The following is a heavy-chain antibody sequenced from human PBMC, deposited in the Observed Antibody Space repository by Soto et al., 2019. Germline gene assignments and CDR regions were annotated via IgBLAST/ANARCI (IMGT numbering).Heavy chain of an antibody. J-gene: IGHJ4*02. CDR3: TSGSPFNYYDSSGYYIL. V-gene: IGHV3-15*01. CDR1: GFTFSNAW. Sequence: PGGSLRLSCTASGFTFSNAWMSWVRQAPGKGLEWVGRIKSKTDGGTTDYAAPVKGRFTISRDDSKNTLYLQMNSLKTEDTAVYYCTSGSPFNYYDSSGYYILWGQGTLVTVSS. D-gene: IGHD3-22*01. CDR2: IKSKTDGGTT.